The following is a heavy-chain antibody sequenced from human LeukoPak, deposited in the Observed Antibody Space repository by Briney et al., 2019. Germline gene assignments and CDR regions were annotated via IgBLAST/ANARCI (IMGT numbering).Heavy chain of an antibody. J-gene: IGHJ4*02. V-gene: IGHV1-24*01. D-gene: IGHD3-3*01. CDR3: ATRITLRFLEWLPSNYFDC. CDR2: FDPEDGET. CDR1: GSTLTELS. Sequence: ASVTVSCKVSGSTLTELSMHWVRQAPGKGIEWMGGFDPEDGETIYGQKFQGRVTMTEGTSTDTAYMELSSLRSEDTAVYYCATRITLRFLEWLPSNYFDCWGQGTLVTASS.